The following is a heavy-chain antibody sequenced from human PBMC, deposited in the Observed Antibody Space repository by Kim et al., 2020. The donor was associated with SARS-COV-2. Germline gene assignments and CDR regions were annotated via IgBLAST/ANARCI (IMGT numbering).Heavy chain of an antibody. J-gene: IGHJ4*02. CDR2: IKSKTDGGTT. Sequence: GGSLRLSCAASGFTFSNAWMSWVRQAPGKGLEWVGRIKSKTDGGTTEYAAPVKGRFTSSRDDSKNTLYLQMNSLKTEDTAVYYCTTDPRPTNSGRYYGDIFDYWGQGTLVTVSS. CDR3: TTDPRPTNSGRYYGDIFDY. CDR1: GFTFSNAW. V-gene: IGHV3-15*01. D-gene: IGHD1-26*01.